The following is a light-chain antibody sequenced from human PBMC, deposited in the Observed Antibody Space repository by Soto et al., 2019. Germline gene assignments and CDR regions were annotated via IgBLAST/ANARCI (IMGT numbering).Light chain of an antibody. J-gene: IGKJ2*01. CDR3: QQYGGSPPYT. CDR2: GAS. V-gene: IGKV3-20*01. CDR1: QSVSSNS. Sequence: EVVLTQSPGTLPLSPGERATFSCRAGQSVSSNSLAWYQQKPGQAPRLLIYGASNRATGIPDRFSGSGSGTDFTLTISRLEPEDFAVYSCQQYGGSPPYTFGQGTKLE.